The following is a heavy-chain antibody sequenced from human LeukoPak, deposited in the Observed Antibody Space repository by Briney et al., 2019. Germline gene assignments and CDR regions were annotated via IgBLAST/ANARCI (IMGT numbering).Heavy chain of an antibody. J-gene: IGHJ6*03. CDR2: IKQDGSEK. V-gene: IGHV3-7*01. Sequence: PGGSLRLSCAASGFTFSSYWMSWVRQAPGKGLEWVANIKQDGSEKYYVDSVKGRFTISRDNAKNSLYLQMNSLRAEDTAVYYCARVLQYPYYYMDVWGKGTTVTVSS. D-gene: IGHD4-11*01. CDR1: GFTFSSYW. CDR3: ARVLQYPYYYMDV.